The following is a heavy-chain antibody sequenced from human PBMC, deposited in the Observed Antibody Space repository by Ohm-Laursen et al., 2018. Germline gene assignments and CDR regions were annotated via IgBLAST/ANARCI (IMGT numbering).Heavy chain of an antibody. CDR2: MNPNRGNT. CDR3: ARARGNWKRDYYYAMDV. Sequence: SSVKASCKASGYTFTSYDINWVRQATGQGLHWMGWMNPNRGNTGYAQRFQGRVTMTRNTSISTAYMELSSLRSEDTAVYYCARARGNWKRDYYYAMDVWGQGTTVTVSS. D-gene: IGHD1-1*01. CDR1: GYTFTSYD. V-gene: IGHV1-8*01. J-gene: IGHJ6*02.